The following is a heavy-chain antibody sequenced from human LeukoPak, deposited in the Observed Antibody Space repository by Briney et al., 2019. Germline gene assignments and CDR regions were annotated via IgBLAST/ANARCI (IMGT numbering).Heavy chain of an antibody. Sequence: SETLSLTCTVSGGSVSGYYWSWIRQPPGKGLEWIGEINHSGSTNYNPSLKSRVTISVDTSQNQFSLKLSSVTAADTAVYYCARGNYDILTGSGYYFDYWGQGTLVTVSS. V-gene: IGHV4-34*01. CDR3: ARGNYDILTGSGYYFDY. CDR1: GGSVSGYY. D-gene: IGHD3-9*01. J-gene: IGHJ4*02. CDR2: INHSGST.